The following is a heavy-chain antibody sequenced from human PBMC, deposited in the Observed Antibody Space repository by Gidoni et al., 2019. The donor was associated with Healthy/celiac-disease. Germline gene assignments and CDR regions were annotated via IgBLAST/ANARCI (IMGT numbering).Heavy chain of an antibody. CDR2: ISSSSSTI. V-gene: IGHV3-48*01. J-gene: IGHJ6*04. CDR1: GFTFSSYS. Sequence: EVQLVESGGGLVQPGGSLRLSCAASGFTFSSYSMNWVRQAPGKGLEWVSYISSSSSTIYYADSVKGRFTISRDNAKNSLYLQMNSLRAEDTAVYYCARDHDYSLDVWGKGTTVTVSS. CDR3: ARDHDYSLDV. D-gene: IGHD4-17*01.